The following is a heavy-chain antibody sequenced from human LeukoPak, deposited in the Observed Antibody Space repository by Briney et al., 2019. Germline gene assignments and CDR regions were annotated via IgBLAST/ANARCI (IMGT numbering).Heavy chain of an antibody. CDR3: AKEGFAIFGVVIADAFDI. V-gene: IGHV3-23*01. CDR2: ISGSGGST. Sequence: GGSLRLACAASGFRFSSYAMSWVRQAPGKGLEWVSAISGSGGSTYYADSVKGRFTISRDNSKNTLYLQMNSLRAEDTAVYYCAKEGFAIFGVVIADAFDIWGQGTMVTVSS. J-gene: IGHJ3*02. CDR1: GFRFSSYA. D-gene: IGHD3-3*01.